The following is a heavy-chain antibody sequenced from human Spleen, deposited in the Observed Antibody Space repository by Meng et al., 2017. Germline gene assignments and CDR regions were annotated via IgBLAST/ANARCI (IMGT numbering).Heavy chain of an antibody. CDR3: SLEMVPYAFDI. J-gene: IGHJ3*02. V-gene: IGHV3-23*01. CDR2: ISGSGGST. D-gene: IGHD2-8*01. CDR1: GFTFSSYA. Sequence: GESLKISCAASGFTFSSYAMSWVRQAPGKGLEWVSAISGSGGSTYYADSVKGRFTISRDNSKNTLYLQMNSLRAEDTAVYYCSLEMVPYAFDIWGQGTTVTVSS.